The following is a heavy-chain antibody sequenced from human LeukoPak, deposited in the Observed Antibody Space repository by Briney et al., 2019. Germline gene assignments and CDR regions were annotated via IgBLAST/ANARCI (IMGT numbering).Heavy chain of an antibody. V-gene: IGHV3-23*01. CDR3: AKLLNYYDSSGKYFDY. CDR1: GFTFSSYA. D-gene: IGHD3-22*01. CDR2: ISGSGGST. Sequence: PGGSLRLSCAASGFTFSSYAMSWVRQAPGKGLEWVSAISGSGGSTYYADSVKGRFTISRDNSKNTLYLQMNSLRAEDTAVYYCAKLLNYYDSSGKYFDYWGQGTLVTVSS. J-gene: IGHJ4*02.